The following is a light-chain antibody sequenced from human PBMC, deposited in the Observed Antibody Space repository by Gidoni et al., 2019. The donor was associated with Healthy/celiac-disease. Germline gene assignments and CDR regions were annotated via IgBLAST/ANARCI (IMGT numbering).Light chain of an antibody. Sequence: SSELPQDPAVSVALGQTVRITCQGDSLRSYYASWYQQKPGQAPVLVIYGKNNRPSGIPDPFSGSSSGNTASLTITGAQAEDEADYYCNARDSSGNHLVFGGGTKLTVL. V-gene: IGLV3-19*01. CDR2: GKN. J-gene: IGLJ2*01. CDR1: SLRSYY. CDR3: NARDSSGNHLV.